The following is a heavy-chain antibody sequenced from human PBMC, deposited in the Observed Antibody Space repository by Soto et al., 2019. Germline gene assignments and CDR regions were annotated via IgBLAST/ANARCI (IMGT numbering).Heavy chain of an antibody. J-gene: IGHJ6*02. CDR3: ARVARVVKIMDV. CDR2: IIPIFGTA. CDR1: GGTFSSYA. Sequence: ASVKVSCKASGGTFSSYAISWVRQAPGQGLEWMGGIIPIFGTANYAQKFQGRVTITADKSTSTAYMELSSLRSEDTAVYYCARVARVVKIMDVWGQGTTVTVSS. V-gene: IGHV1-69*06. D-gene: IGHD3-3*01.